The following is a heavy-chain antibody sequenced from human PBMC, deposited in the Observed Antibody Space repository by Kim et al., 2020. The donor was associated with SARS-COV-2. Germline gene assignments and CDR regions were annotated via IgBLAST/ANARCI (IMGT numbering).Heavy chain of an antibody. Sequence: GGSLRLSCAASGFTFSSYAMSWVRQAPGKGLEWVSAISGSGGSTYYADSVKGRFTISRDNSENTLYLQMNSLRAEDTAVYYCAKDSGYYDSSGTSYFDYWGQGTLVTVSS. CDR1: GFTFSSYA. V-gene: IGHV3-23*01. D-gene: IGHD3-22*01. CDR2: ISGSGGST. CDR3: AKDSGYYDSSGTSYFDY. J-gene: IGHJ4*02.